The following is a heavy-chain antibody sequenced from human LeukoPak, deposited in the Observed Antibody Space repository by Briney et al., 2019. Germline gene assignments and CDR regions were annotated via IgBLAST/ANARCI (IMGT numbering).Heavy chain of an antibody. CDR1: GFTFSSYE. CDR3: AREGSNSLDF. Sequence: GGSLRLSCAASGFTFSSYEMNWVRQAPGKGLEWVSYISSSGSTIYYADSVKGRFTISRDNAKNSLYLQMNSLRAEDTAVYYCAREGSNSLDFWGQGTLVTVSS. D-gene: IGHD4-23*01. CDR2: ISSSGSTI. V-gene: IGHV3-48*03. J-gene: IGHJ4*02.